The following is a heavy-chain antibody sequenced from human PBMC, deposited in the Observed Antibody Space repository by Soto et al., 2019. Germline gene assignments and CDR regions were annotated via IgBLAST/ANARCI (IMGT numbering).Heavy chain of an antibody. V-gene: IGHV1-18*01. J-gene: IGHJ5*02. CDR2: ISAYNGNT. D-gene: IGHD2-2*01. CDR3: ARWSAEWENPGYSSSTSCYGLYWFDP. CDR1: GYTFTSYG. Sequence: ASVKVSCKASGYTFTSYGISWVRQAPGQGLEWMGWISAYNGNTNYAQKLQGRVTMTTDTSTSTAYMELRSLRSDDTAVYYCARWSAEWENPGYSSSTSCYGLYWFDPWG.